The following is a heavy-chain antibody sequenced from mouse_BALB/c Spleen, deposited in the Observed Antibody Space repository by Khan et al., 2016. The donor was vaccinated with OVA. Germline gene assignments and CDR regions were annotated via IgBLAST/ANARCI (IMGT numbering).Heavy chain of an antibody. CDR3: TRIYCSDFDH. D-gene: IGHD1-1*01. Sequence: EVQLQESGPELVRPGASVKISCTASGYSFTGYFMNWVMQSHGKSLEWIGRINPHIGETFYNQRFKDKATLTVDESSSTAHMELRSLASEYSAVYYCTRIYCSDFDHWGQGTTLTVSS. CDR1: GYSFTGYF. J-gene: IGHJ2*01. V-gene: IGHV1-20*02. CDR2: INPHIGET.